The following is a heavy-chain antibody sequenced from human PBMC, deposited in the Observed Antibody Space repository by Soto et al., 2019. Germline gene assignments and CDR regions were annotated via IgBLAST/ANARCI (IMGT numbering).Heavy chain of an antibody. D-gene: IGHD6-13*01. J-gene: IGHJ3*02. Sequence: EVQLVESGGGLVQPGGSLRLSCSASGFTFSSYRMNWVRQAPGKGLEWVSYISSSSSNIYYADSVKGRFTISRDNAKNSLYLQMNSRSAEDTAVYYCATWRSSWYDWAFDIWGQGTMVTVSS. V-gene: IGHV3-48*01. CDR1: GFTFSSYR. CDR3: ATWRSSWYDWAFDI. CDR2: ISSSSSNI.